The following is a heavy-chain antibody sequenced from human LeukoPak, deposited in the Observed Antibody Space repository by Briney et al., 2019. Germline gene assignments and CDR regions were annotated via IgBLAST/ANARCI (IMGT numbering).Heavy chain of an antibody. CDR3: ASHPYYDFWSGYYGPFLGDY. CDR1: GYTFTSYG. D-gene: IGHD3-3*01. V-gene: IGHV1-69*13. J-gene: IGHJ4*02. Sequence: SVKVSCKASGYTFTSYGISWVRQAPGQGLEWMGGIIPIFGTANYAQKFQGRVTITADESTSTAYMELSSLRSEDTAVYYCASHPYYDFWSGYYGPFLGDYWGQGTLVTVSS. CDR2: IIPIFGTA.